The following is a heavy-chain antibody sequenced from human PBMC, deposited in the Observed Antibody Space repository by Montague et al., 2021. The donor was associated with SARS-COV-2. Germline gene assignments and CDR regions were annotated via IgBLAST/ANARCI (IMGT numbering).Heavy chain of an antibody. CDR1: GGSISPYY. CDR2: TSYSGST. Sequence: SETLSLTCTVSGGSISPYYWSWIRQSPGKGLECIGYTSYSGSTDYNPSLKSRVTISIDTSKNKFSLKLSSVTAADTAVYYCAGWGEYYDSPYYYYAMDDWGQGTPATVSS. V-gene: IGHV4-59*12. D-gene: IGHD3-3*01. CDR3: AGWGEYYDSPYYYYAMDD. J-gene: IGHJ6*02.